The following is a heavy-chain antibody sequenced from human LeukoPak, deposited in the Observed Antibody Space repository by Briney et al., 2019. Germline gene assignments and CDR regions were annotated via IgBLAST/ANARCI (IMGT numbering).Heavy chain of an antibody. Sequence: SETLSLTCTVSGGSISSSSYYWGWIRQPPGKGLEWIGSIYYSGSTYYNPSLKSRVTITVDTSKNQFSLKLSSVTAAVTAVYYCARHPVDTAMVNFDYWGQGTLVTVSS. J-gene: IGHJ4*02. CDR1: GGSISSSSYY. CDR2: IYYSGST. D-gene: IGHD5-18*01. V-gene: IGHV4-39*01. CDR3: ARHPVDTAMVNFDY.